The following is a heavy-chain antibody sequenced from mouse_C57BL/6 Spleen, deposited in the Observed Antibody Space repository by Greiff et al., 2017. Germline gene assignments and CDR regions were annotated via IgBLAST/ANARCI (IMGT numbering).Heavy chain of an antibody. CDR2: IHPNSGST. J-gene: IGHJ4*01. Sequence: QVQLQQPGAELVKPGASVKLSCKASGYTFTSYWMHWVKQRPGQGLEWIGMIHPNSGSTNYNEKFKSKATLTVDKSSSTAYMQLSSLTSEDSAVYYGARGGWLGYAMDYWGQGTSVTVSS. CDR3: ARGGWLGYAMDY. D-gene: IGHD2-3*01. V-gene: IGHV1-64*01. CDR1: GYTFTSYW.